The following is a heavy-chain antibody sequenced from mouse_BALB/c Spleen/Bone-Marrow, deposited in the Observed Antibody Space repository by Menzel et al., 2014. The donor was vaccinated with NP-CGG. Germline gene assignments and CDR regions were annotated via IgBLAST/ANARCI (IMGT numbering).Heavy chain of an antibody. V-gene: IGHV1S135*01. D-gene: IGHD2-3*01. CDR3: ARRGDDHDHFYAMDY. CDR1: GYSFTDYN. J-gene: IGHJ4*01. CDR2: IDPFNGGT. Sequence: EVQLQQSGPELVKPGVSVKVSCKASGYSFTDYNMYWVKQSHGKSLEWIGYIDPFNGGTAYNQRFKDKATLTIDRSSSTAFMHLNSLTSEDSAVYYCARRGDDHDHFYAMDYWGQGTSVTVSS.